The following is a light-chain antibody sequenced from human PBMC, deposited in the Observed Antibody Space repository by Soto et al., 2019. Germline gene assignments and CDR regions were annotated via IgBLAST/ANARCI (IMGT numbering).Light chain of an antibody. V-gene: IGLV1-40*01. CDR1: SSNIGAGYD. CDR3: QSYDRSLSGHVV. Sequence: QSVLTQPPSVSGAPGQRVTISCTGSSSNIGAGYDVHWYHQLPGTAPKLLIYGNSNRPSGVPDRFSGSKSGTSASLDITGLQAEDEADYYCQSYDRSLSGHVVFGGGTKLTVL. CDR2: GNS. J-gene: IGLJ2*01.